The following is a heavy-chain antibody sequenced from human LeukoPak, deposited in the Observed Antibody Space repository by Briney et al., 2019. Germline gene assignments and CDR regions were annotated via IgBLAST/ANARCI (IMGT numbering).Heavy chain of an antibody. D-gene: IGHD3-16*01. Sequence: PSETLSLTCTVSGGSISSYYWSWIRQPPGKGLEWIACISYSGSTKYNPSLKSRLTISVDTSKNQFSLKLSSVTAADTAVHYCARQRRLELPDYWGQGTLVTVSS. V-gene: IGHV4-59*08. J-gene: IGHJ4*02. CDR3: ARQRRLELPDY. CDR2: ISYSGST. CDR1: GGSISSYY.